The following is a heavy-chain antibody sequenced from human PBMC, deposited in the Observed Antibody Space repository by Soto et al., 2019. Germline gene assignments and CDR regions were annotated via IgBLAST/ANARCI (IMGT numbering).Heavy chain of an antibody. CDR1: GFTFSSYA. Sequence: XGSLRLSCAASGFTFSSYAMSWVRQAPGKGLEWVSAISGSGGSTYYADSVKGRFTISRDNSKNTLYLQMNSLRAEDTAVSYCATDFVAVAGSDYRGQGTLVTVSS. V-gene: IGHV3-23*01. J-gene: IGHJ4*02. D-gene: IGHD6-19*01. CDR2: ISGSGGST. CDR3: ATDFVAVAGSDY.